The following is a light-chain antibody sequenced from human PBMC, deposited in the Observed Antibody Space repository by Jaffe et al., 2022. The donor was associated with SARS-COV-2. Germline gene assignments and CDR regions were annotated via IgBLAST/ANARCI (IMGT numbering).Light chain of an antibody. CDR2: EVR. V-gene: IGLV2-18*02. CDR3: SSFTSSNTLL. J-gene: IGLJ2*01. Sequence: QSALTQPPSVSGSPGQSVTISCTGTSSDVGSYNRVSWYQQPPGTAPKLIIYEVRNRPSGVPDRFSGSKSGNTASLTISGLQAEDEADYYCSSFTSSNTLLFGGGTKLTVL. CDR1: SSDVGSYNR.